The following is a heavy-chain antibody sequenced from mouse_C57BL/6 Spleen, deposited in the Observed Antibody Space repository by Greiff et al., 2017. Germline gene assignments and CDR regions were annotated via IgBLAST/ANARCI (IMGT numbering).Heavy chain of an antibody. CDR2: FYPGGGSI. CDR3: SIHESYGSRCDFDY. J-gene: IGHJ2*01. V-gene: IGHV1-62-2*01. Sequence: QVQLQQSGAELVKPGASVKLSCKASGYTFTEYAIHWVKQRSGQGLEWIGWFYPGGGSIKYNEKFKDKATLTVDKSSSSVYMEFSRLTSEDSAVYFCSIHESYGSRCDFDYWGQGTTLTVSA. D-gene: IGHD1-1*01. CDR1: GYTFTEYA.